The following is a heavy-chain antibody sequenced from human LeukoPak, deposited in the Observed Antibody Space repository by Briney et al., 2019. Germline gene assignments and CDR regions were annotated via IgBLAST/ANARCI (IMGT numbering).Heavy chain of an antibody. Sequence: ASGKVSCKASGYTFTGYYMHWVRQAPGQGLEWMGWINPNSGGTNYAQKFQGRVTMTRDTSISTAYMELSRLRSDDTAVYYCARAPRRYCSGGSCYFDYWGQGTLVTDSS. V-gene: IGHV1-2*02. CDR2: INPNSGGT. CDR1: GYTFTGYY. CDR3: ARAPRRYCSGGSCYFDY. D-gene: IGHD2-15*01. J-gene: IGHJ4*02.